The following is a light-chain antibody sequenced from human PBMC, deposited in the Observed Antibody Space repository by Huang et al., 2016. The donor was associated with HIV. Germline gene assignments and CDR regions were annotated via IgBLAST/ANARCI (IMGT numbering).Light chain of an antibody. CDR2: AAS. V-gene: IGKV1-9*01. Sequence: IQLTQSPSSLSASVGARDTITCRASPGISSHLAWYQQKLGKAPKLLIYAASTLQSGVPSRSSGSGAGTDLTRSITSLQPEDVEIYNYVHHESFPRPDPFGQGTKLEIK. CDR3: VHHESFPRPDP. CDR1: PGISSH. J-gene: IGKJ2*01.